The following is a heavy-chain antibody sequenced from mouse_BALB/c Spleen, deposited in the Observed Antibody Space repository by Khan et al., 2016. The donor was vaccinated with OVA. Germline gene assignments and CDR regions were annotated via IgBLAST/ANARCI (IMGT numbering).Heavy chain of an antibody. V-gene: IGHV5-6*01. CDR2: ISSGADYT. J-gene: IGHJ3*01. Sequence: EVQVVESGGDLVKPGGSLKLSCAASGFTFSAYSMSWVRQTPDKRMEWVATISSGADYTYYPDGVKGRFTISSDNATNTLYLQRSSLKSEYTAIYYCASHLTGSCAYWGQGTLVTVSA. CDR1: GFTFSAYS. D-gene: IGHD4-1*01. CDR3: ASHLTGSCAY.